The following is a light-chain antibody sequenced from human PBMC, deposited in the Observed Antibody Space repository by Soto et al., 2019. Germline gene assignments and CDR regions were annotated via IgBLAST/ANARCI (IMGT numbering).Light chain of an antibody. Sequence: EIVLTQSPGTLSISLGEIATLSCRSSQSVSDSYLAWYQQRVGQAPRLLIYGASNRATDIPDRFSGSGSGTDFTLTITRLEPEDFAVYYCHQYCRSPYAFGQGTKLEIK. CDR3: HQYCRSPYA. CDR1: QSVSDSY. V-gene: IGKV3-20*01. J-gene: IGKJ2*01. CDR2: GAS.